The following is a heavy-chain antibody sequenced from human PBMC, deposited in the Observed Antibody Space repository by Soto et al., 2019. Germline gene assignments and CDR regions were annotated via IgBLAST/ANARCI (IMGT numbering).Heavy chain of an antibody. J-gene: IGHJ4*02. Sequence: SVKVSCKASGGTFSSYAISWVRQAPGQGLEWMGGIIPIFGTANYAQKFQGRVTITADESTSTAYMELSSLRSEDTAVYYCARELVGATSRWLSYWGQGTMVTVS. CDR3: ARELVGATSRWLSY. CDR1: GGTFSSYA. CDR2: IIPIFGTA. V-gene: IGHV1-69*13. D-gene: IGHD1-26*01.